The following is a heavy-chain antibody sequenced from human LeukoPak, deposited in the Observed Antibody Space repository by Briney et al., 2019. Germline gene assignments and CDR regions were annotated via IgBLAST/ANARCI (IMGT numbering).Heavy chain of an antibody. CDR2: IYYSGST. CDR1: DDSISSGDYY. D-gene: IGHD3-22*01. CDR3: ARGNYYYDTSDYSQGFDY. V-gene: IGHV4-30-4*01. Sequence: SETLSLTCTVSDDSISSGDYYWNWIRQPPGKGLEWIGYIYYSGSTYYNPSLKSRVTISLDTSKNQFSLKLSSVTAADTAVYCCARGNYYYDTSDYSQGFDYWGQGTLVTVSS. J-gene: IGHJ4*02.